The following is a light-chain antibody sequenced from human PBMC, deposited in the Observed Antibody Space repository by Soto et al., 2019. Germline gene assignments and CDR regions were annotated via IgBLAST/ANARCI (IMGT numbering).Light chain of an antibody. CDR1: PSVGSY. J-gene: IGKJ1*01. CDR3: QQRINWPWT. CDR2: DTS. Sequence: EIVLTQSPATLSLSPGDKATLSCRASPSVGSYLACYQQKPGQAPRLLIYDTSIRATGIPARFSGTGSERDFPLTITSLEPEDFAVYYCQQRINWPWTFGQGTKVEIK. V-gene: IGKV3-11*02.